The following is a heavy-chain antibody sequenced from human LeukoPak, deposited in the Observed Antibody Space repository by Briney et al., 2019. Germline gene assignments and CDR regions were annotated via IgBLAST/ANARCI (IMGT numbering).Heavy chain of an antibody. V-gene: IGHV4-59*01. CDR3: ASSGTYGGRYYYYYYMDV. CDR1: GGSISSYY. D-gene: IGHD1-26*01. Sequence: SETLSLTCTVSGGSISSYYWNWIRQPPGKGLEWMGYVYYSGSTTIYNPSLKSRVTISLDTSKNQFSLKLSSVAAEDTAVYYCASSGTYGGRYYYYYYMDVWGKGTTVTVSS. J-gene: IGHJ6*03. CDR2: VYYSGSTT.